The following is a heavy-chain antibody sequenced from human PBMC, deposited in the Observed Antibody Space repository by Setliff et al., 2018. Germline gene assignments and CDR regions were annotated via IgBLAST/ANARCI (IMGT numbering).Heavy chain of an antibody. CDR1: GGSFSGYY. CDR3: ARSGYYDFWSGFLNDAFDI. CDR2: INHSGST. V-gene: IGHV4-34*01. J-gene: IGHJ3*02. Sequence: SETLSLTCTVSGGSFSGYYWSWIRQPPGKGLEWIGEINHSGSTNYNPSLKSRVTISVDTSKNQFSLKLSSVTAADTAVYYCARSGYYDFWSGFLNDAFDIWGQGTMVTVSS. D-gene: IGHD3-3*01.